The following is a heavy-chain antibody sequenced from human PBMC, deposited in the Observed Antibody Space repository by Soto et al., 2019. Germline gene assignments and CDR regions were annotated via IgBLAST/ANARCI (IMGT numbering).Heavy chain of an antibody. CDR1: GGTISSWY. J-gene: IGHJ4*02. Sequence: SETLSLTCPVSGGTISSWYWSWIRQPPGKGLKWIGYIYYSGSTNCNPSQKSRVTISVDTSKNQFSLKLSSVTAADTAVYYFARRYGSAIDFWGQGTLVTVS. CDR3: ARRYGSAIDF. D-gene: IGHD1-26*01. V-gene: IGHV4-59*08. CDR2: IYYSGST.